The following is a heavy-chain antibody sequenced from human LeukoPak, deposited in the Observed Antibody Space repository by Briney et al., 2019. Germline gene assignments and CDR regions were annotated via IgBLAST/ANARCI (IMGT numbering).Heavy chain of an antibody. V-gene: IGHV4-31*03. CDR3: ARGSIAAAANWFDP. D-gene: IGHD6-13*01. J-gene: IGHJ5*02. CDR1: GGSISSGGYY. CDR2: IYYSGST. Sequence: SATLSLTCTVSGGSISSGGYYWSWIRQHPGKGLEWIGYIYYSGSTYYNPSLKSRVTISVDTSKNQFSLKLSSVTAADTAVYYCARGSIAAAANWFDPWGQGTLVTVSS.